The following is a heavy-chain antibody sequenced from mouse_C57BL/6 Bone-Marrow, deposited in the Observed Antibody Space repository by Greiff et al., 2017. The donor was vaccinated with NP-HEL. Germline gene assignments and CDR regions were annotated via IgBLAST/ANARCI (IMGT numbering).Heavy chain of an antibody. D-gene: IGHD1-1*01. CDR2: IYPRSGNT. V-gene: IGHV1-81*01. CDR1: GYTFTSYG. J-gene: IGHJ2*01. CDR3: ARDTTVVDFDY. Sequence: QVQLKESGAELARPGASVKLSCKASGYTFTSYGIRWVKQRTGQGLEWIGEIYPRSGNTYYNEKFKGKATLPADKSSSTAYMEIRSLTSEDSEVYFCARDTTVVDFDYWGQGTTLTVSS.